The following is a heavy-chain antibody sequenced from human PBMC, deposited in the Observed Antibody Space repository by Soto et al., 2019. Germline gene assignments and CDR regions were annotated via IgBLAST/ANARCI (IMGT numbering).Heavy chain of an antibody. Sequence: ASVKVSCKASGYTFTSYGISWVRQAPGQGLEWMGWISAYNGNTNYAQKLQGRVTMTTDTSTSTAYMELGSLRSDDTAVYYCARARVVGATASPGYYYYGMDVWGQGTTVTVSS. CDR3: ARARVVGATASPGYYYYGMDV. D-gene: IGHD1-26*01. CDR1: GYTFTSYG. V-gene: IGHV1-18*01. CDR2: ISAYNGNT. J-gene: IGHJ6*02.